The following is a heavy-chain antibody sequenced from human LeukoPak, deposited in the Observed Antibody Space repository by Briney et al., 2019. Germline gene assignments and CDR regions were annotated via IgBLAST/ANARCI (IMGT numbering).Heavy chain of an antibody. CDR1: GFTFSTYG. J-gene: IGHJ4*02. CDR2: IWYDGSNK. D-gene: IGHD3-22*01. Sequence: GGSLRLSCAASGFTFSTYGMHWVRQAPGKGLEWVTVIWYDGSNKCYADSVKGRFTISRDNSKNTLYLQMNSLRAEDTAVYYCTKDLRSYYYDSSGDPSFYFDYWGQGTLVTVSS. CDR3: TKDLRSYYYDSSGDPSFYFDY. V-gene: IGHV3-33*06.